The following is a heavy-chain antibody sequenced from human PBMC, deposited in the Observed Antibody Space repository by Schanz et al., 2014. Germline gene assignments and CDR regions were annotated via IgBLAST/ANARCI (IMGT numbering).Heavy chain of an antibody. CDR3: ARRASCSRIGCPFDS. J-gene: IGHJ4*02. V-gene: IGHV3-23*04. D-gene: IGHD2-2*01. CDR1: GFTFSSYA. CDR2: FIVDSGNT. Sequence: EVQLVESGGGLIQPGGSLRLSCAASGFTFSSYAMSWVRQAPGKGLEWVSGFIVDSGNTYYAGSVKGRFSISRDYSKNTLYLQMSSLRAEDTAMYYCARRASCSRIGCPFDSWGQGTLVTVSS.